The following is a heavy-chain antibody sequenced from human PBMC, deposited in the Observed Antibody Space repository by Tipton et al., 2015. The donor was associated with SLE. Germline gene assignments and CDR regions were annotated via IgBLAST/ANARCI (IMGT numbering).Heavy chain of an antibody. J-gene: IGHJ4*02. Sequence: SLRLSCAASGFTFSSYGIHGVRQAPGKGLEWVAVIWYDGSNKYYADSVKGRFTISRDNSKNTLYLQMNSLRAEDTAVYYCAKDDRPRSSWTGPFEYWGQGILVTVSS. CDR3: AKDDRPRSSWTGPFEY. D-gene: IGHD6-13*01. CDR1: GFTFSSYG. V-gene: IGHV3-33*06. CDR2: IWYDGSNK.